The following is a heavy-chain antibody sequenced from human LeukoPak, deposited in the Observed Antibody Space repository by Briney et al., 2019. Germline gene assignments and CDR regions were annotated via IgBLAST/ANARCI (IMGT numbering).Heavy chain of an antibody. CDR2: INPNSGGT. J-gene: IGHJ4*02. CDR3: ARAPAPMYSFDY. V-gene: IGHV1-2*02. D-gene: IGHD2-2*01. CDR1: GYTFSGYY. Sequence: LVASVKVSCKTSGYTFSGYYMHWVRQAPGQGLEWMGWINPNSGGTYYPPKFQGRVTMTRNTSLSTAYTELNSLRSDDTAVYYCARAPAPMYSFDYWGQGTLVTVSS.